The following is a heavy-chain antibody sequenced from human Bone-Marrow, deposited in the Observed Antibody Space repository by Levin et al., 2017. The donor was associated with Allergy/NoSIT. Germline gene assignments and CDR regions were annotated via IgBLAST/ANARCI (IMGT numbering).Heavy chain of an antibody. D-gene: IGHD3-10*01. CDR1: GFTFSSSG. CDR3: AREGYYYSSGSYYPSFDI. CDR2: INGDGSIT. J-gene: IGHJ3*02. Sequence: RSGGSLRLSCGASGFTFSSSGIHWVRQAPGKGLVWVSRINGDGSITTYADSVKGRFTISRDNAKNTLYLQMNSLRAEDTAVYFCAREGYYYSSGSYYPSFDIWGQGTMVTVSS. V-gene: IGHV3-74*01.